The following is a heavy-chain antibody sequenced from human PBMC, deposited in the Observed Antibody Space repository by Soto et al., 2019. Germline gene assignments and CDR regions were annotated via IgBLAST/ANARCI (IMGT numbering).Heavy chain of an antibody. CDR3: TRHTGYDSSLDY. D-gene: IGHD5-12*01. Sequence: GESLKISCQGSGYTFTGHWISWVRQMPGKGLEWMGRIDPSDSYTDYSPTVQGHVTMSADKSINTAYLQWSSLQASDTAVYYCTRHTGYDSSLDYWGQGTLVTVSS. V-gene: IGHV5-10-1*01. CDR1: GYTFTGHW. J-gene: IGHJ4*02. CDR2: IDPSDSYT.